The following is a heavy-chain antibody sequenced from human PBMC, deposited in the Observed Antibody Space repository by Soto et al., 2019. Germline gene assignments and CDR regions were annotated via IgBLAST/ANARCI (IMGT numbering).Heavy chain of an antibody. V-gene: IGHV3-30*18. CDR3: AKVVLAAGQGWFDP. CDR1: GFTFSTYG. Sequence: QVQLVESGGGVVQPGRSLRLSCEASGFTFSTYGMHWVRQAPGKGLEWVAIISYDENTKYYADSLKGRFTISRDNSKNTLYLDINNVTPEDTAVYYCAKVVLAAGQGWFDPWGQGTLITVSS. J-gene: IGHJ5*02. D-gene: IGHD6-25*01. CDR2: ISYDENTK.